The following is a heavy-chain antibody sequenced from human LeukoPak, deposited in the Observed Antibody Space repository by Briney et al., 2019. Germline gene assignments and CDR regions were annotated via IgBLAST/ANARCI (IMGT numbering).Heavy chain of an antibody. V-gene: IGHV3-30*02. CDR2: IRYDGSNK. D-gene: IGHD6-13*01. Sequence: PGGSLRLSCAASGFTFSSYGMHWVRQAPGKGLEWVAFIRYDGSNKYYADSVKGRFTISRDNSKNTLYLQMNSLRAEDTAVYYCAKDTMSSSGYKLVYWGQGTLVTVSS. CDR3: AKDTMSSSGYKLVY. J-gene: IGHJ4*02. CDR1: GFTFSSYG.